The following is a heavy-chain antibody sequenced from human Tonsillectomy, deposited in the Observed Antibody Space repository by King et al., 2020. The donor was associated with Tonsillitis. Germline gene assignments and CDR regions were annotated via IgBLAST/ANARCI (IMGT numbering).Heavy chain of an antibody. V-gene: IGHV3-23*04. J-gene: IGHJ4*02. CDR2: ISSGGGST. D-gene: IGHD3-22*01. CDR1: GFTFSSYA. CDR3: AKDENYYDSSGYFPDY. Sequence: VQLVESGGGLEQPGGSLRLSCAASGFTFSSYAMSWVRQAPGKGLEWVSSISSGGGSTYYADSAKGRFTISRVNSKNTLYLQMNSLRAEDTAVYYCAKDENYYDSSGYFPDYWGQGTLVSV.